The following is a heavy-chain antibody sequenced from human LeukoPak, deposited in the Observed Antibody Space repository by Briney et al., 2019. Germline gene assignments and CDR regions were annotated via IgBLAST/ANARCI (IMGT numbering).Heavy chain of an antibody. CDR3: ATSTSSGWPPAVHY. D-gene: IGHD6-19*01. CDR1: RFTFSNYG. J-gene: IGHJ4*02. V-gene: IGHV3-23*01. Sequence: PGGSLRLSCAASRFTFSNYGMSWVRQAPGKGLEWVSAISGSGGSTYYADSVKGRFTISRYNSKNTLYLQMNSLRAEDTAVYYCATSTSSGWPPAVHYWGQGTLVTVSS. CDR2: ISGSGGST.